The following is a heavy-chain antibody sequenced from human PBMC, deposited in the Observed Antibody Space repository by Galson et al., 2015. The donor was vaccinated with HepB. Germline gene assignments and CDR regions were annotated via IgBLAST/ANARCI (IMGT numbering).Heavy chain of an antibody. CDR1: GYSFTSYW. Sequence: QSGAEVKKPGESLRISCTGSGYSFTSYWISWVRQMPGKGLEWMGRIDPSDSYTNYSPSFQGHVTISADKSISTAYLQWSSLKASDTAMYYCARQGFGVPAAIQNNGFDPWGQGTLVTVSS. CDR2: IDPSDSYT. V-gene: IGHV5-10-1*01. D-gene: IGHD2-2*02. CDR3: ARQGFGVPAAIQNNGFDP. J-gene: IGHJ5*02.